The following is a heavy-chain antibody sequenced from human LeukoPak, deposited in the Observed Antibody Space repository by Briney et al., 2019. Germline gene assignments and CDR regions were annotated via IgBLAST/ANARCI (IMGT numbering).Heavy chain of an antibody. D-gene: IGHD3-3*01. CDR2: IYHSGST. J-gene: IGHJ4*02. CDR3: ARESGEYYDFWSGYSYYFDY. V-gene: IGHV4-38-2*02. Sequence: SETLSLTCTVSGYSISSGYYWGWIRQPPGKGLEWIGSIYHSGSTYYNPSLKSRVTISVDTSKNQFSLKLSSVTAADTAVYYCARESGEYYDFWSGYSYYFDYWGQGTLVTVSS. CDR1: GYSISSGYY.